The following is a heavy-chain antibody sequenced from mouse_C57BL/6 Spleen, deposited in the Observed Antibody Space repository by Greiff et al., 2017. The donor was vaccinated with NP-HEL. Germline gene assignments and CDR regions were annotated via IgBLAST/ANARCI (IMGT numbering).Heavy chain of an antibody. CDR2: INPSSGYT. D-gene: IGHD1-1*01. J-gene: IGHJ1*03. Sequence: QVQLKQPGAELAKPGASVKLSCKASGYTFTSYWLHWVKQRPGQGLEWIGYINPSSGYTKYNQKFKDKATLTADKSSSTAYMQLSSLTYEDSAVYYCARNYGSSHWYFDVWGTGTTVTVSS. CDR3: ARNYGSSHWYFDV. CDR1: GYTFTSYW. V-gene: IGHV1-7*01.